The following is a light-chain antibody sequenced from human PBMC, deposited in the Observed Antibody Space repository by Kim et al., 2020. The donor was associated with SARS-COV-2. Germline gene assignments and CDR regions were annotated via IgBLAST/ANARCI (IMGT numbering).Light chain of an antibody. CDR1: QSVNSN. CDR3: QQYNNWPLT. V-gene: IGKV3-15*01. Sequence: SVCPGECANHSCGACQSVNSNLAWYQQTPGHAHTLLICGASTRTTGIPDRFSRSGSGTEFTLTISSLQSEDFAVYYCQQYNNWPLTFGGGTKVEI. CDR2: GAS. J-gene: IGKJ4*01.